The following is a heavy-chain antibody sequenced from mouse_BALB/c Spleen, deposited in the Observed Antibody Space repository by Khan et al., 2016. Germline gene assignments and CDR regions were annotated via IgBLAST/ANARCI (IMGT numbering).Heavy chain of an antibody. J-gene: IGHJ3*01. V-gene: IGHV1-9*01. Sequence: QVQLQQSGAELMKPGASVKISCRATGYTFSNYWIDWIKQRPGHGLKWVGEIFPGSDSSNYNENFKGKATFTAETSSNTAYIQLSSLTSEDSAVYYCARGAYWGQGTLVTVSA. CDR2: IFPGSDSS. CDR3: ARGAY. CDR1: GYTFSNYW.